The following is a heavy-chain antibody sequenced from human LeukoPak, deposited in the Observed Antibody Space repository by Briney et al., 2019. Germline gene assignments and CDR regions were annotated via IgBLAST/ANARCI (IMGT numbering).Heavy chain of an antibody. CDR2: ISSSSSYI. CDR1: GFTFSSYS. V-gene: IGHV3-21*04. J-gene: IGHJ4*02. CDR3: AKTPTSSSWSNRYYFDY. D-gene: IGHD6-13*01. Sequence: PGGSLRLSCAASGFTFSSYSMNWVRQAPGKGLEWVSSISSSSSYIYYADSVKGRFTISRDNSKNTLYLQMNSLRAEDTAVYYCAKTPTSSSWSNRYYFDYWGQGTLVTVSS.